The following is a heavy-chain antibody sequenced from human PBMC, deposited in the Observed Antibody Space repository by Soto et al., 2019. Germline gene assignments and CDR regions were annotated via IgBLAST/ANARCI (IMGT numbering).Heavy chain of an antibody. CDR2: IIPILDIP. D-gene: IGHD2-8*02. J-gene: IGHJ6*02. CDR3: ASHFTGVLVLGTSPPGGDNYGWDV. Sequence: QVQLVQSGAEVKKPGSSVKVSCKASGGTFSRYTFTWVRQAPGQGLEWMGRIIPILDIPNYAQNFQGRVTITADESTSTAYMERSSLRSDDTAVYYCASHFTGVLVLGTSPPGGDNYGWDVWGQGTTVTVSS. V-gene: IGHV1-69*02. CDR1: GGTFSRYT.